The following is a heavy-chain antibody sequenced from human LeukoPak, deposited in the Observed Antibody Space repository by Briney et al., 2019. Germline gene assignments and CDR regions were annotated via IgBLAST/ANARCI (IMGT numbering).Heavy chain of an antibody. D-gene: IGHD1-1*01. Sequence: EASVKVSCKASGYTFTGYYMHWVRQAPGQGLXXXXXINPNSGGTNYAQKFQGRVTMTRDTSISTAYMELSRLRSDDTAVYYCARANWNGLYYFDYWGQGTLVTVSS. CDR1: GYTFTGYY. CDR3: ARANWNGLYYFDY. V-gene: IGHV1-2*02. CDR2: INPNSGGT. J-gene: IGHJ4*02.